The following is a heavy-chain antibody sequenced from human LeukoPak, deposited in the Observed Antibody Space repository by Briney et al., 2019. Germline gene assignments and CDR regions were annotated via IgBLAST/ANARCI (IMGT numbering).Heavy chain of an antibody. CDR1: GFTFSSYW. CDR2: INSDGSST. CDR3: ARGLMYYDTSGFGDY. D-gene: IGHD3-22*01. J-gene: IGHJ4*02. Sequence: GGSLRLSCAASGFTFSSYWMHWVRQAPGKGLVWVSRINSDGSSTSYADSVKGRFTISRDNSKNTLYLQVNSLRAEDTAVYYCARGLMYYDTSGFGDYWGQGTLVTVSS. V-gene: IGHV3-74*01.